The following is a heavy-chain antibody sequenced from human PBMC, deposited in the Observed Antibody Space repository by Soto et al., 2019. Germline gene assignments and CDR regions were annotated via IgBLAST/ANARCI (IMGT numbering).Heavy chain of an antibody. V-gene: IGHV4-59*12. CDR1: GGSISSYY. D-gene: IGHD3-10*01. CDR2: IYNSGST. Sequence: SETLSLTCTVSGGSISSYYWSWIRQPPGKGLEWIGYIYNSGSTNYNPSLKSRVTISVDTSKNQFSLKLNSVTPEDTAVYYCAKGGLVRGSSHGWLDPWGQGILVTVSS. CDR3: AKGGLVRGSSHGWLDP. J-gene: IGHJ5*02.